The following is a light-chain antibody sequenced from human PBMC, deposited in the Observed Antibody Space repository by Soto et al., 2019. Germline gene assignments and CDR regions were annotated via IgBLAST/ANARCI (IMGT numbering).Light chain of an antibody. CDR1: QSVSSN. J-gene: IGKJ1*01. CDR3: QQYNNWPRT. V-gene: IGKV3-15*01. Sequence: DIVMTHSPATLSVSPGDRATLSCRASQSVSSNLAWYQQKPGQAPRLLIYGASTRAAGVPARFSGSGSGTEFTLTISSLQSEDFAVYYCQQYNNWPRTFGQGTKVDIK. CDR2: GAS.